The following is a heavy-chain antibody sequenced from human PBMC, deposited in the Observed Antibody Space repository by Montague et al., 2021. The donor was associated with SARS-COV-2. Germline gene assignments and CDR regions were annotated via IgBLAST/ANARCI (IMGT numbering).Heavy chain of an antibody. CDR2: IKFDGTVI. J-gene: IGHJ4*02. CDR3: VRDKGTHRIFDY. CDR1: GFAFNNYW. D-gene: IGHD1-14*01. V-gene: IGHV3-74*01. Sequence: SLRLSCAASGFAFNNYWMHWVRQAPGKGLVWVSRIKFDGTVIHYADSVKGRFTISRDTAKNTLYLQMNSLRVEETAVYYCVRDKGTHRIFDYWGQGILVTVSS.